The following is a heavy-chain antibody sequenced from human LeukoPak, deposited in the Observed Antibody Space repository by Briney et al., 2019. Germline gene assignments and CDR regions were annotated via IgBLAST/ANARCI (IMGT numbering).Heavy chain of an antibody. Sequence: GGSLRLSCAASGFTFCSYSMNWVRQAPGKGLEWVSYISSSSGTISYADSVKGRFTISRDNAKDSLYLQMNSLRAEDTAVYYCARVGYCSSTSCPRAFDIWGQGTMVTVSS. V-gene: IGHV3-48*04. CDR2: ISSSSGTI. J-gene: IGHJ3*02. CDR1: GFTFCSYS. CDR3: ARVGYCSSTSCPRAFDI. D-gene: IGHD2-2*01.